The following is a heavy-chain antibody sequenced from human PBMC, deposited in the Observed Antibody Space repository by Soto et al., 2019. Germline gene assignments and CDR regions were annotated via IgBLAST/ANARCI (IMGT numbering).Heavy chain of an antibody. J-gene: IGHJ3*02. CDR3: ARGGRVGVAGSAAFDM. CDR1: GYPVTAYY. D-gene: IGHD3-3*01. Sequence: QLHLVQSGAVVKKPGASVTVSCSASGYPVTAYYMHWVRQAPGRGLEWMGGINPATGAPKYTQTFQGRVTMPRDTSTSTVVMELSGLTSEDTAVFYCARGGRVGVAGSAAFDMWGQGTLVTVSP. V-gene: IGHV1-2*02. CDR2: INPATGAP.